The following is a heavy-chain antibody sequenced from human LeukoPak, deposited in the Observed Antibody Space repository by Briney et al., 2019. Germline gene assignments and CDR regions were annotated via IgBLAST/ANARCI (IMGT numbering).Heavy chain of an antibody. D-gene: IGHD6-13*01. Sequence: ASVKVSCKASGYTFTSYYMHWVRQAPGQGLEWMGIINPSGGSTSYAQKFQGRVTMTTDTSTSTAYMELRSLRSDDTAVYYCARAAAKKKDAFDIWGQGTMVTVSS. J-gene: IGHJ3*02. V-gene: IGHV1-46*01. CDR3: ARAAAKKKDAFDI. CDR2: INPSGGST. CDR1: GYTFTSYY.